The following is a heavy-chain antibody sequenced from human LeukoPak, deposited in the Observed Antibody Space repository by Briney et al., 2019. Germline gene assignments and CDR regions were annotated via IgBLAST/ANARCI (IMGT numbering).Heavy chain of an antibody. CDR2: ISYDGSNK. CDR1: GFTFSSYG. CDR3: AKEGGGSLYYYYYMDV. V-gene: IGHV3-30*18. Sequence: PGGTLRLSCAASGFTFSSYGMHWVRQAPGKGLEWVAVISYDGSNKYYADSVKGRFTISRDNSKNTLYLQMNSLRAEDTAVYYCAKEGGGSLYYYYYMDVWGKGTTVTVSS. D-gene: IGHD2-15*01. J-gene: IGHJ6*03.